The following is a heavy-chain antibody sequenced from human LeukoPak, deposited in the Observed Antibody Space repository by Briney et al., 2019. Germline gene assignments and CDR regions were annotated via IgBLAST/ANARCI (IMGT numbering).Heavy chain of an antibody. Sequence: ASVKVSCKASGGTFSSYAISWVRQAPGQGLEWMGGIIPIFGTANYAQKFQGRVTITADESTSTAYMELSSLRSDDTAVYYCAYGDWYYFDYWGQGTLVTVSS. CDR1: GGTFSSYA. CDR3: AYGDWYYFDY. D-gene: IGHD4-17*01. CDR2: IIPIFGTA. V-gene: IGHV1-69*13. J-gene: IGHJ4*02.